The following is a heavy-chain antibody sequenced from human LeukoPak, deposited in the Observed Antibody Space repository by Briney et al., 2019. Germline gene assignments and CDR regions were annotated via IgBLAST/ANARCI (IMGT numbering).Heavy chain of an antibody. J-gene: IGHJ5*02. V-gene: IGHV1-69*13. CDR2: LIPIFGTA. Sequence: SVKVSCKASGYTFTIYGISWERQAPGQGLEWMGGLIPIFGTANYAQKFQGRVTITADESTSTAYMELSSLRSEDTAVYYCARDQSSTSCYDCRWFDPWGQGTLVTVSS. D-gene: IGHD2-2*01. CDR3: ARDQSSTSCYDCRWFDP. CDR1: GYTFTIYG.